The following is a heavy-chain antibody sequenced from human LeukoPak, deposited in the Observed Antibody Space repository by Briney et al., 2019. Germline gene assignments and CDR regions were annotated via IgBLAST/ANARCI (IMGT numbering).Heavy chain of an antibody. CDR2: IYTSGST. CDR1: GGSISSGSYY. Sequence: PSQTLSLTCTVSGGSISSGSYYWSWIRQPAGKGLEWIGRIYTSGSTNYNPSLKSRFTISVDTSKNQFSLKLSSVTAADTAVYYCARVNTIFGVVIGDMDVWGKGTTVTVSS. J-gene: IGHJ6*03. V-gene: IGHV4-61*02. CDR3: ARVNTIFGVVIGDMDV. D-gene: IGHD3-3*01.